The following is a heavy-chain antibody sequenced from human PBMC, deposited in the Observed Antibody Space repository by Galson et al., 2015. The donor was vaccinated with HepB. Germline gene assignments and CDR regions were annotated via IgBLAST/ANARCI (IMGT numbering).Heavy chain of an antibody. CDR3: TRGRDYSGSWNVPFNWHFNL. V-gene: IGHV3-13*01. J-gene: IGHJ2*01. CDR2: IGIAGDT. Sequence: LRLSCAASGFTFYNYDMHWVRQVTGKGLEWVSGIGIAGDTYYSDSVKGRFSVSRESPKNSLYLQMNSLRGGDTAVYYCTRGRDYSGSWNVPFNWHFNLWGRGALVIVSS. D-gene: IGHD6-13*01. CDR1: GFTFYNYD.